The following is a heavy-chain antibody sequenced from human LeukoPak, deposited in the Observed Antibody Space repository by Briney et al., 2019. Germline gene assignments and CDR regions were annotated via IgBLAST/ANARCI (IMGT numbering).Heavy chain of an antibody. J-gene: IGHJ6*02. V-gene: IGHV3-23*01. CDR1: DFTLRSYA. CDR2: ISGSGDST. Sequence: GGSLTLPCAASDFTLRSYAMQWVRQAPGKGLEWVSGISGSGDSTYYADSVKGRFTISRDNSKNTLYLQMNSLRAEDTAVYYCAKYLSAKGPPYALEVWGQGTTVTVSS. CDR3: AKYLSAKGPPYALEV.